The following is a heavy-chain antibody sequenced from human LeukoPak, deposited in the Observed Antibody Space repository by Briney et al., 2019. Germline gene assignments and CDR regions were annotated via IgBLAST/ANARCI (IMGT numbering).Heavy chain of an antibody. CDR2: INSDGSST. Sequence: PGGSLRLSCAASGFTFSSYWMHWVRQAPGKGLVWVSRINSDGSSTSYADSVKGRFTISRDNAKNTLYLQMNSLRAEDTAVYYCARALNNPYGDYQDAFDIWGQGTMVTVSS. CDR3: ARALNNPYGDYQDAFDI. V-gene: IGHV3-74*01. D-gene: IGHD4-17*01. CDR1: GFTFSSYW. J-gene: IGHJ3*02.